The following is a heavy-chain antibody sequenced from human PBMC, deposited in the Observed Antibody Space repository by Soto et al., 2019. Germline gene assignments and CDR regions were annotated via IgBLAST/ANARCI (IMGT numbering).Heavy chain of an antibody. V-gene: IGHV1-69*04. Sequence: QVQLVQSGAEVKKPGSSVKVSGQTSGGSFGIYPISWVRQAPGQGLEWVGRVIPILNVANYRLKLHSRLTLTADNSTTTAYLELSSLTSEDTAVYYCARESTSGLAYLGQGTLVTVSS. CDR1: GGSFGIYP. D-gene: IGHD2-2*01. CDR3: ARESTSGLAY. J-gene: IGHJ4*02. CDR2: VIPILNVA.